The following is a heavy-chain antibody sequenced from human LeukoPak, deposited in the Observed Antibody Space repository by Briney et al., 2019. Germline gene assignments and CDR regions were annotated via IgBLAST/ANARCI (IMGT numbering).Heavy chain of an antibody. D-gene: IGHD1-26*01. CDR3: ARGNIVGATTYDY. CDR1: GGSISSSSYY. Sequence: PSETLSLTCTVSGGSISSSSYYWGWIRQPPGKGLEWIGSIYYSGSTYYNPSLKSRVTISVDTSKNQFSLKLSSVTAADTAVYYCARGNIVGATTYDYWGQGTLVTVSS. V-gene: IGHV4-39*01. J-gene: IGHJ4*02. CDR2: IYYSGST.